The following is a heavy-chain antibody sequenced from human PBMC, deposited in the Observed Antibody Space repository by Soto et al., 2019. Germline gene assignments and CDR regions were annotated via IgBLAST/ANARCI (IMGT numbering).Heavy chain of an antibody. V-gene: IGHV3-66*01. CDR3: TRDDVHFNGDRYYGVPMDV. D-gene: IGHD2-8*01. Sequence: EVQLVESGGDLVQPGGSLRLSCAASGFSVSSKSMSWVRQAPGKGLEWVSLIQSGGTTYYAGSVKGRFTISRDYSENTLFLQMNSLRVEDTAVYYCTRDDVHFNGDRYYGVPMDVWGKVTTVTVSA. J-gene: IGHJ6*04. CDR2: IQSGGTT. CDR1: GFSVSSKS.